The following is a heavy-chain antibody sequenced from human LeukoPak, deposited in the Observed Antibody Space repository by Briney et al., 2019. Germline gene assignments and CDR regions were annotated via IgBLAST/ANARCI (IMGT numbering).Heavy chain of an antibody. V-gene: IGHV1-46*01. CDR1: GYPFASYY. Sequence: ASVKVSFKASGYPFASYYMHWVRQAPGQGLEWMGIINPSGGSTSYAQKFQGRVTMTRDTSTSTVYMELSSLRSEDTAVYYCARDEPGSQFDIWGQGTMVTVSS. J-gene: IGHJ3*02. CDR3: ARDEPGSQFDI. CDR2: INPSGGST.